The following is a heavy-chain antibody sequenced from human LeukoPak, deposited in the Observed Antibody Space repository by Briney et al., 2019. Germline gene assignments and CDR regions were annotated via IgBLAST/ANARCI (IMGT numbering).Heavy chain of an antibody. J-gene: IGHJ6*02. V-gene: IGHV4-59*08. CDR2: IYYSGST. D-gene: IGHD3-10*01. CDR3: AVSYGSGPYYYYGMDV. Sequence: SETLSLTCTVSGRSISSYYWSWIRQPPGKGLEWIGYIYYSGSTNYNPSLKSRVTISVDTSKNQFSLKLSSVTAADTAVYYCAVSYGSGPYYYYGMDVWGQGTTVTVSS. CDR1: GRSISSYY.